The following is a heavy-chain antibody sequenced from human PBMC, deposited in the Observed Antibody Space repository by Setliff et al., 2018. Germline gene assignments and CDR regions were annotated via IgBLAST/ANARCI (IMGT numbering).Heavy chain of an antibody. CDR2: VIQGGSG. Sequence: PGESLKISCAASGFTFKDYSMVWVRQLPGKGLEWVAGVIQGGSGVYADSVKGRFTIFRDISKNTLYLQMNSLRADDTAVYFCAKDRQPDGRWDIDYWGQGTLVTVSS. CDR3: AKDRQPDGRWDIDY. D-gene: IGHD1-26*01. CDR1: GFTFKDYS. J-gene: IGHJ4*02. V-gene: IGHV3-23*01.